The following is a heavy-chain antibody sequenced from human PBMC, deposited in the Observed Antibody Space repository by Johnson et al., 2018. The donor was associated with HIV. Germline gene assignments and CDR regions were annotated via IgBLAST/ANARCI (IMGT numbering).Heavy chain of an antibody. D-gene: IGHD1-26*01. CDR2: VNQDGSAK. CDR1: GFTLSNHW. Sequence: EVQLVESGGGLVQPGGSLRLSCAASGFTLSNHWMSWVRQAPGKGLEYVANVNQDGSAKFYVDSVKGRFTISRDNAKNSLYLQMNSLRDEDTAVYYCGTADRGSAWGQGTTVTVSS. J-gene: IGHJ3*01. CDR3: GTADRGSA. V-gene: IGHV3-7*05.